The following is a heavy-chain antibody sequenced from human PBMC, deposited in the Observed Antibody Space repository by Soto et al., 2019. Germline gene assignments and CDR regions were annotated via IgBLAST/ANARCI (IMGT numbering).Heavy chain of an antibody. CDR2: IYSGGTT. CDR3: ARGRPGRGTDCCPIEY. J-gene: IGHJ4*02. D-gene: IGHD2-21*02. Sequence: EVQLVESGGGLVQPGGSLRLSCAASGFTVSSNYMSWVRQAPGKGLESVSFIYSGGTTYYADSVKGRFTTSRDSSQKTVFLQMNSLRAEDTAVYYCARGRPGRGTDCCPIEYWGQGILVSVSS. CDR1: GFTVSSNY. V-gene: IGHV3-66*01.